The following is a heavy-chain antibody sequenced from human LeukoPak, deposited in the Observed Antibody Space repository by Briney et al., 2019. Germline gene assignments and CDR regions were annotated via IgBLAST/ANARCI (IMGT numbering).Heavy chain of an antibody. CDR2: IIPIFGTA. CDR1: GGTFSSYA. CDR3: ARVSDSSGPPSFDP. D-gene: IGHD3-22*01. Sequence: ASVKVSCKASGGTFSSYAISWVRQAPGQGLEWMGRIIPIFGTANYAQKFQGRVTITTDESTSTAYMELSSLRSEDTAVYYCARVSDSSGPPSFDPWGQGTLVTVSS. J-gene: IGHJ5*02. V-gene: IGHV1-69*05.